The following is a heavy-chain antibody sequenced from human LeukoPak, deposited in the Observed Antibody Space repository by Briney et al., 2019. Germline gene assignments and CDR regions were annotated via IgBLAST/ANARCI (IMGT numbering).Heavy chain of an antibody. J-gene: IGHJ3*02. CDR3: ARYGSTVFDI. V-gene: IGHV4-4*07. CDR2: IYSSGST. Sequence: SETLSLTCSVSGGSISSYYWSWIRQPAGKGLERIGRIYSSGSTNYNPSLKSRVTMSVDTSKNQFSLKLSSVTAADTAVYYCARYGSTVFDIWGRGTMVTVSS. CDR1: GGSISSYY. D-gene: IGHD2-2*03.